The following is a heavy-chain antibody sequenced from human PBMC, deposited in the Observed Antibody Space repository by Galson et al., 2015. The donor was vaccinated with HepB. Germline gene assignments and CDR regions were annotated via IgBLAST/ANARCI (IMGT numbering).Heavy chain of an antibody. CDR3: ARDSIDTAMVWEIYYYYYYMDV. V-gene: IGHV3-30-3*01. Sequence: SLRLSCAASGFTFSSYAMHWVRQAPGKGLEWVAVISYDGSNKYYADSVKGRFTISRDNSKNSLYLQMNSLRAEDTAVYYCARDSIDTAMVWEIYYYYYYMDVWGKGTTVTVSS. D-gene: IGHD5-18*01. CDR2: ISYDGSNK. J-gene: IGHJ6*03. CDR1: GFTFSSYA.